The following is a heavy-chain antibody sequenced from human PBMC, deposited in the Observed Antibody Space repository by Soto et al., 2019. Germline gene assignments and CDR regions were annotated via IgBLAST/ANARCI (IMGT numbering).Heavy chain of an antibody. Sequence: EVQLLESGGGLVQPGGSLRLSRVASGFTFSSYAMSWVRQAPGKGLEWVSGISGSGAGTDYADSVKGRFTISRDNTKKTLYLQLNSLRAEDTAVYYCAKDRTREWELPNWYFDLWGRGTLVTVSS. CDR2: ISGSGAGT. V-gene: IGHV3-23*01. CDR3: AKDRTREWELPNWYFDL. CDR1: GFTFSSYA. J-gene: IGHJ2*01. D-gene: IGHD1-26*01.